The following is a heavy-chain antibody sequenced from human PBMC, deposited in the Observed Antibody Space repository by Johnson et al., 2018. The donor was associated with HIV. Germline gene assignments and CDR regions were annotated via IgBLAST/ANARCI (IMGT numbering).Heavy chain of an antibody. CDR3: ARYCSGGSCYSVWQKNYAFDI. CDR1: GFTFSNYA. D-gene: IGHD2-15*01. V-gene: IGHV3-30-3*01. J-gene: IGHJ3*02. Sequence: QVQLVESGGGVVQPGRSLRLSCAASGFTFSNYAMHWVRQATGKGLEWVAVISYDGNNKYYADSVKGRFTISRDNSKNTLYLQLNSLRAEDTAVYYCARYCSGGSCYSVWQKNYAFDIWGQGTMVTVSS. CDR2: ISYDGNNK.